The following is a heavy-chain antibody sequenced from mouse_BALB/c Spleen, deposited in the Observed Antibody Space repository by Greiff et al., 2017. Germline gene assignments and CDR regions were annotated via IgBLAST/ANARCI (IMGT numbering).Heavy chain of an antibody. J-gene: IGHJ2*01. CDR3: ARWGFDWYYFDY. CDR1: GYSITSDYA. Sequence: EVHLVESGPGLVKPSQSLSLTCTVTGYSITSDYAWNWIRQFPGNQLEWMGYISYSGSTSYNPSLKSRISITRDTSKNQFFLQLNSVTTEDTATYYCARWGFDWYYFDYWGQGTTLTVSS. D-gene: IGHD2-13*01. V-gene: IGHV3-2*02. CDR2: ISYSGST.